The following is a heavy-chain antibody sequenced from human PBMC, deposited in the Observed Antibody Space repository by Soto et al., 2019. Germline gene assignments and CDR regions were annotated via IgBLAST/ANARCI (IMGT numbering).Heavy chain of an antibody. Sequence: SVKVSCKASGDMFRNSAFTWVRQAPGQGLAWMGVIIPLFRKTDVAQKFQGRVNLTADESTSSLYMEVSSLTSEDTAVYFCARARLSNGDPNIYFFYGLDAWGQGTTVTVSS. J-gene: IGHJ6*02. CDR3: ARARLSNGDPNIYFFYGLDA. CDR2: IIPLFRKT. CDR1: GDMFRNSA. V-gene: IGHV1-69*13. D-gene: IGHD3-10*01.